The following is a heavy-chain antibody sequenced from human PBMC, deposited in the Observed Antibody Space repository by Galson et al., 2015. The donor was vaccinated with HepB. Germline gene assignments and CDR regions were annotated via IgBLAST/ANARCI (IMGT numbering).Heavy chain of an antibody. CDR3: ARAATGRPVDHYMGV. CDR2: IIPLIGTP. CDR1: GSIFSASS. J-gene: IGHJ1*01. D-gene: IGHD1-1*01. Sequence: SVKVSCKASGSIFSASSINWVRQAPGHGPEWMGGIIPLIGTPHYAQKFQGRLIITADESTSSVHMEMTSLKSEDTAIYFCARAATGRPVDHYMGVWGQGTLVTVSS. V-gene: IGHV1-69*13.